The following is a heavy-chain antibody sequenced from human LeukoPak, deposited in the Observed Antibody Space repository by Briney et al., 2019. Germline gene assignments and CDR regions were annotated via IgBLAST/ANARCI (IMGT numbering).Heavy chain of an antibody. CDR1: GGSFSGYY. CDR3: AGCLEWLSMDV. D-gene: IGHD3-3*01. Sequence: PSETLSLTCAVYGGSFSGYYWSWIRQPPGKGLEWIGEINHSGSTNYNPSLKSRVTISVDTSKNQFSLKLSSVTAADTAVYYCAGCLEWLSMDVWGQGTTVTVSS. J-gene: IGHJ6*02. CDR2: INHSGST. V-gene: IGHV4-34*01.